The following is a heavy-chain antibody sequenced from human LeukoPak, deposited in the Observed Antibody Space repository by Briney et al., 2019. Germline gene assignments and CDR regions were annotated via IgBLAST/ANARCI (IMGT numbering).Heavy chain of an antibody. CDR2: IFPSSSTI. V-gene: IGHV3-48*03. J-gene: IGHJ4*02. Sequence: PGGSLRLSCAASGFTFSSYEMNWVRQAPGKGLEWISYIFPSSSTIYYADSVKGRFTISRDNAKSTLYLQMTSLRAEDTAVYYCAKDGIRYYYDSSGYYGDYWGQGTLVTVSS. D-gene: IGHD3-22*01. CDR1: GFTFSSYE. CDR3: AKDGIRYYYDSSGYYGDY.